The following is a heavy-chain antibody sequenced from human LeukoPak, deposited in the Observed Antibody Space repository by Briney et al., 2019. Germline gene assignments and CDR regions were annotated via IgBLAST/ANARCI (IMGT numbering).Heavy chain of an antibody. Sequence: GGSLRLSCAASGFTFSSYEMNWVRQAPGKGLEWVSYISSSGRTFYYADSVKGRFTISRDNGKNSLYLQMNSLRAEDTAVYYCAGGLTRSFDYWGQGTLVTVSS. CDR1: GFTFSSYE. V-gene: IGHV3-48*03. J-gene: IGHJ4*02. CDR3: AGGLTRSFDY. CDR2: ISSSGRTF.